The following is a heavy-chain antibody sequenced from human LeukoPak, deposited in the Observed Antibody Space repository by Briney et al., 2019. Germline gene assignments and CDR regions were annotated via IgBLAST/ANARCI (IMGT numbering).Heavy chain of an antibody. CDR1: GGSFSGYY. J-gene: IGHJ4*02. Sequence: ETLSLTCAVYGGSFSGYYWSWVRQAPGKGLEWVSAISGSGGSTYYADSVKGRFTISRDNSKNTLYLQMNSLRAEDTAVYYCASPVVIMVRGASDYWGQGTLVTVSS. V-gene: IGHV3-23*01. D-gene: IGHD3-10*01. CDR3: ASPVVIMVRGASDY. CDR2: ISGSGGST.